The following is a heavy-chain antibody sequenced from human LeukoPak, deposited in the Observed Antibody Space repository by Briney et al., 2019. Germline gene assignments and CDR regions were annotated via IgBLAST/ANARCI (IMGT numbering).Heavy chain of an antibody. D-gene: IGHD3-9*01. CDR2: IYSGGST. J-gene: IGHJ3*02. CDR1: GGSISNYY. V-gene: IGHV3-53*01. Sequence: QTSETLSLTCSVSGGSISNYYWSWVRQAPGKGLEWVSVIYSGGSTYYADSVKGRFTISRDNSKNTLYLQMNSLRAEDTAVYYCARDPHYDILTGAHDAFDIWGQGTMVTVSS. CDR3: ARDPHYDILTGAHDAFDI.